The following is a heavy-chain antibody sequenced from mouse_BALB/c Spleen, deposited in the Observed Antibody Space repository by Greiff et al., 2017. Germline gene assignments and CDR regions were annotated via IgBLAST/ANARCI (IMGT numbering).Heavy chain of an antibody. CDR1: GFTFTDYY. CDR2: IRNKANGYTT. J-gene: IGHJ1*01. V-gene: IGHV7-3*02. D-gene: IGHD1-1*01. CDR3: ARDKRVYYADWYFDV. Sequence: EVMLVESGGGLVQPGGSLRLSCATSGFTFTDYYMSWVRQPPGKALEWLGFIRNKANGYTTEYSASVKGRFTISRDNSQSILYLQMNTLRAEDSATYYCARDKRVYYADWYFDVWGAGTTVTVSA.